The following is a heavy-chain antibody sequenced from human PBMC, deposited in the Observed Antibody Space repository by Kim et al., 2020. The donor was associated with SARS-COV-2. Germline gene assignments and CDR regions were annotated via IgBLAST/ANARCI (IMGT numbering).Heavy chain of an antibody. CDR2: SGGT. Sequence: SGGTNYAQKFQGRVTMTRETSIRTAYMELSRLRSDDTAVYYCARARGRWHWGQGTLVTVSS. V-gene: IGHV1-2*02. CDR3: ARARGRWH. J-gene: IGHJ4*02. D-gene: IGHD2-15*01.